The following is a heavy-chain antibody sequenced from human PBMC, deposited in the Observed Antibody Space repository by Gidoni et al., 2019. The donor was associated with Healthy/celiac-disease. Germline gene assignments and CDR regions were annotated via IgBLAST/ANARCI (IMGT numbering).Heavy chain of an antibody. CDR1: GGSISSYY. V-gene: IGHV4-59*01. Sequence: QVQLQESGPGLVKPSETLSLTCTASGGSISSYYWSWIRQPPGKGLEWIGYIYYRGSTNYNPSLKSRVTISVDTSKNQFSLKLSSVTAADTAVYYCARGLTYYYDSSGYYFDYWGQGTLVTVSS. CDR2: IYYRGST. CDR3: ARGLTYYYDSSGYYFDY. J-gene: IGHJ4*02. D-gene: IGHD3-22*01.